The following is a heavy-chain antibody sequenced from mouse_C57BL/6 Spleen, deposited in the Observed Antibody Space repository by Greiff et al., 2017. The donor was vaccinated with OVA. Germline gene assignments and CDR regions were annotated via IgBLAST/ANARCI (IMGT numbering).Heavy chain of an antibody. CDR3: AREGAIYYDYDRYAMDY. CDR1: GYTFTSYW. Sequence: QVQLQQPGAELVKPGASVKLSCKASGYTFTSYWMHWVKQRPGRGLEWIGRIDPNSGGPKYNEKFKSKATLTVDKPSSTAYMQLSSLTSEDSAVYYCAREGAIYYDYDRYAMDYWGQGTSVTVSS. D-gene: IGHD2-4*01. CDR2: IDPNSGGP. J-gene: IGHJ4*01. V-gene: IGHV1-72*01.